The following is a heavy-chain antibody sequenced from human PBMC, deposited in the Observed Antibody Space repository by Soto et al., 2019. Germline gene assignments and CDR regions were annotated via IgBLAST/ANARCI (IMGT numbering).Heavy chain of an antibody. D-gene: IGHD2-8*01. CDR1: GDSVSTNSAT. CDR3: ARLIGHSWLDS. J-gene: IGHJ5*01. Sequence: PSQTLSLTCVISGDSVSTNSATWDWFRQSPSRGLEWLGRTYYRSKWYYDYAVSVNGRITISPDTSSNQFSLQLNSVTPDDTAVYYCARLIGHSWLDSWGQGTLVTVSS. CDR2: TYYRSKWYY. V-gene: IGHV6-1*01.